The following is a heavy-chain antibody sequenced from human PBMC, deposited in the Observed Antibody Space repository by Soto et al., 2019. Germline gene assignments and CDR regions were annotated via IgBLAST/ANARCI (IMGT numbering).Heavy chain of an antibody. CDR1: GYSFTSYW. V-gene: IGHV5-51*01. CDR3: ARQDASMVRGVITNWFDP. J-gene: IGHJ5*02. CDR2: IYPGASDI. D-gene: IGHD3-10*01. Sequence: PGESLKISCKGSGYSFTSYWIGWVRQMPGKGLEWMGIIYPGASDIRYSLSFQGQVTISADKSISTAYLQWSSLKASDTAMYYCARQDASMVRGVITNWFDPWGQGTPVTVSS.